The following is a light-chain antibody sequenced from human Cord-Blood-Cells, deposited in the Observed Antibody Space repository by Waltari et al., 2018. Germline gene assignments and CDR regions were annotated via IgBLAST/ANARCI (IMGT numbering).Light chain of an antibody. J-gene: IGLJ3*02. CDR1: SSDVGSYNL. CDR2: EGS. Sequence: QSALTPPASVSGFPGQSITISCTGTSSDVGSYNLVSWYQQHPGKAPKLMTYEGSKRPSGVSNRFSGPKSGKAASLTISGLQAEDEADYYCCSYAGSSTWVFGGGTKLTVL. CDR3: CSYAGSSTWV. V-gene: IGLV2-23*01.